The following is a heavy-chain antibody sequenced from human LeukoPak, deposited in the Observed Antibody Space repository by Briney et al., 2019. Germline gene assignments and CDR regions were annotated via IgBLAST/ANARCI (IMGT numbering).Heavy chain of an antibody. CDR2: IYYSGST. CDR1: GGSISSYY. V-gene: IGHV4-59*01. D-gene: IGHD6-19*01. Sequence: SETLSLTCTVSGGSISSYYWSWIRQPPGKGLEWIEYIYYSGSTNYNPSLKSRVTISVDTSKNQFSLKLSSVTAADTAVYYCARVGAGSSGWLFFDYWGQGTLVTVSS. CDR3: ARVGAGSSGWLFFDY. J-gene: IGHJ4*02.